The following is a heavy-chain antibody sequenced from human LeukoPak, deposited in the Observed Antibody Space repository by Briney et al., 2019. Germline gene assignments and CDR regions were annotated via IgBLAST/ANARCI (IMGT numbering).Heavy chain of an antibody. CDR1: AYTFTGYY. CDR2: INPNSGGT. J-gene: IGHJ5*02. V-gene: IGHV1-2*02. Sequence: ASVTVSCKAYAYTFTGYYVHWVRQAPGQGLEWMGSINPNSGGTNYAQKFQGRVTMTRDTSISTAYMELSRLRSDDTAVYYCARGYCSGGSCYWFDPWGQGTLVTVSS. D-gene: IGHD2-15*01. CDR3: ARGYCSGGSCYWFDP.